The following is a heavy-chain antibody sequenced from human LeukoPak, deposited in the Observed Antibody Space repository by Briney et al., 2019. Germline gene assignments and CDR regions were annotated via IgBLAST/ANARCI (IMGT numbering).Heavy chain of an antibody. J-gene: IGHJ6*03. CDR3: GTGKWIQLWLKDYYYYMDV. D-gene: IGHD5-18*01. V-gene: IGHV1-8*03. Sequence: ASVKVSCKASGYTFTGYYMHWVRQAPGQGLEWMGWMNPNSGNTGYAQKFQGRVTITRNTSISTAYMELNSLRSEDTAVYYCGTGKWIQLWLKDYYYYMDVWGKGTTVTVSS. CDR2: MNPNSGNT. CDR1: GYTFTGYY.